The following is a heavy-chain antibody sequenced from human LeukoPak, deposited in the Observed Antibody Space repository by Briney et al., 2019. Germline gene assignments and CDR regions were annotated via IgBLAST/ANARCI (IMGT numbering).Heavy chain of an antibody. CDR2: IIPIFGTA. CDR3: ARAGIAAAGTLDY. Sequence: SVKVSCKASGGTFSSYAISWVRQAPGQGLEWMGGIIPIFGTANYAQKFQGRVTITADGSTSTAYMELSSLRSEDTAVYYCARAGIAAAGTLDYWGQGTLVTVSS. D-gene: IGHD6-13*01. CDR1: GGTFSSYA. J-gene: IGHJ4*02. V-gene: IGHV1-69*01.